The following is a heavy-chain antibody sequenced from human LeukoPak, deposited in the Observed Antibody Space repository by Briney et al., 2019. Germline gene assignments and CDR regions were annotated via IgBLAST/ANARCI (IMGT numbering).Heavy chain of an antibody. Sequence: GASVKVSCKASGYTFTGYSIHWVRQAPGQGLEWMGWINPNSGVTNYAQKFQGRVTMTRDTSISTAYMELSRLRSDDTAVYYCARVGVAGASCYDYWGQGTLVTVSS. V-gene: IGHV1-2*02. D-gene: IGHD2-2*01. CDR3: ARVGVAGASCYDY. CDR1: GYTFTGYS. CDR2: INPNSGVT. J-gene: IGHJ4*02.